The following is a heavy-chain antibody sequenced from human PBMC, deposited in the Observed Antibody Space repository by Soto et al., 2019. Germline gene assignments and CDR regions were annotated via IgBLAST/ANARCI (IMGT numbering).Heavy chain of an antibody. CDR3: ARGRYSGYDPPSNYGMDV. CDR1: GGTFSSYA. Sequence: VASVKVSCKASGGTFSSYAISWVRQAPGQGLERMGGIIPIFGTANDAQKFQGRVTITADESTSTAYMELSSLRSEDTAVYYCARGRYSGYDPPSNYGMDVWGQGTTVTVSS. V-gene: IGHV1-69*13. J-gene: IGHJ6*02. D-gene: IGHD5-12*01. CDR2: IIPIFGTA.